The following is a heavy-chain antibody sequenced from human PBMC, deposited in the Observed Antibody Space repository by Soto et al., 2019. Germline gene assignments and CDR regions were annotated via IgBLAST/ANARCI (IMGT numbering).Heavy chain of an antibody. CDR3: AKAASMTIRDGFDH. V-gene: IGHV3-23*01. CDR2: ISGSGSNP. D-gene: IGHD4-17*01. CDR1: GFTFSSYA. Sequence: EVQVLESGGGLVQPGGSLRLSCAASGFTFSSYAMSWVRQAPGQGLEWVSAISGSGSNPYYADSVKGRFTISRDNSMNTLYLQMNSLRAEDTALYNCAKAASMTIRDGFDHWGQGTLVTVSS. J-gene: IGHJ4*02.